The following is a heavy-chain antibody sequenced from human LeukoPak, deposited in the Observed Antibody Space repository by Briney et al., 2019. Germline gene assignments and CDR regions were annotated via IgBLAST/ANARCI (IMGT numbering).Heavy chain of an antibody. CDR2: ISSSSSTI. D-gene: IGHD3-9*01. CDR1: GFTFSSYS. J-gene: IGHJ4*02. Sequence: SGGSLRLSCAASGFTFSSYSMNWVRQAPGKGLEWVSYISSSSSTIFYADSVKGRFTISRDNAKNSLYLQMNSLRAEDMAVYYCARFDDILTGYANFDYWGQGTLVTVSS. V-gene: IGHV3-48*04. CDR3: ARFDDILTGYANFDY.